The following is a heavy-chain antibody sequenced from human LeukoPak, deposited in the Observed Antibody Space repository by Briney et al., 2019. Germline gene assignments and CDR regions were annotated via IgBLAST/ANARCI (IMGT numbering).Heavy chain of an antibody. CDR2: IYYNGRT. D-gene: IGHD4-17*01. J-gene: IGHJ4*02. CDR3: ARNRLRQGYGDPECYFDY. V-gene: IGHV4-39*01. Sequence: SETLSLTCTVSGDSINNNNYYWGWIRQPPGEGLEWIGNIYYNGRTYYSPSLKSRGTISVDTSKNQFSLKLSSVTAADTAVYYCARNRLRQGYGDPECYFDYWGQGTLVTVSS. CDR1: GDSINNNNYY.